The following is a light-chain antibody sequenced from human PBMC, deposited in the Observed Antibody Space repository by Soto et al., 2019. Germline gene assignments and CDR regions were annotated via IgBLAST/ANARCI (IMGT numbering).Light chain of an antibody. CDR3: QHFNKWPRT. Sequence: EIVMTQSPVTLSLSPGETATLSCRASQSVGYYLAWYQQKPGQAPRLLIYETSNRASGIPARFSGSGSETQFTLTISSLQSEDSAVYYCQHFNKWPRTFDQGTKGQI. V-gene: IGKV3-15*01. CDR1: QSVGYY. J-gene: IGKJ1*01. CDR2: ETS.